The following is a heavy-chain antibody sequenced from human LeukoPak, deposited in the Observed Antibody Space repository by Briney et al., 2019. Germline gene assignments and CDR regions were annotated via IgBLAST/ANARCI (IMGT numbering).Heavy chain of an antibody. CDR3: ARTVSYYYGMDV. CDR1: GFTFSSYA. CDR2: IWYDGSNK. Sequence: GGSLRLSCAASGFTFSSYAMHWVRQAPGKGLEWVAVIWYDGSNKYYADSVKGRFTISRDNSKNTLYLQMNSLRAEDTAVYYCARTVSYYYGMDVWGQGTTVTVSS. V-gene: IGHV3-33*08. J-gene: IGHJ6*02.